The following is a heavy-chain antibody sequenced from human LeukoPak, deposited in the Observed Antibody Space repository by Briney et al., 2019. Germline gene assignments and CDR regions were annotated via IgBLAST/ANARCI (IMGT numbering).Heavy chain of an antibody. CDR3: ARGYYYGSGSYYNLAY. D-gene: IGHD3-10*01. J-gene: IGHJ4*02. V-gene: IGHV5-51*01. CDR2: IYPGDSDT. CDR1: GYSFTGYW. Sequence: GESLKISCKGSGYSFTGYWIGWVRQMPGKGLEWMGVIYPGDSDTRYSPSFQGQVTISADKSISTAYLQWSSLKASDTAMYYCARGYYYGSGSYYNLAYWGQGTLVTVSS.